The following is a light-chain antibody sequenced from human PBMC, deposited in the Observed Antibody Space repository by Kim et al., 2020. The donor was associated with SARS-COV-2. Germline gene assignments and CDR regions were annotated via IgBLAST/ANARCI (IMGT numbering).Light chain of an antibody. J-gene: IGKJ1*01. CDR3: QQYNSYSRT. CDR1: QTISIW. V-gene: IGKV1-5*01. Sequence: DIQMTQSPSTLSASVGDIVTITCRASQTISIWLAWYQQKPGRAPKLLIYDASSLESGVPSRFSGSGSGTEFTLTISSLQPDDFATYYCQQYNSYSRTFGQGTKVDIK. CDR2: DAS.